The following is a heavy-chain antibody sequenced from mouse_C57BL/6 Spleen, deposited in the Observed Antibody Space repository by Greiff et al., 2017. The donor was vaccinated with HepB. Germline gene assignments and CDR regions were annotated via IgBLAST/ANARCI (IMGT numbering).Heavy chain of an antibody. J-gene: IGHJ2*01. Sequence: VQLQQSGPELVKPGASVKISCKASGYSFTGYYMNWVKQSPEKSLEWIGGINPSTGGTTYNQKFKAKATLTVDKSSSTAYMQLKSLTSEDSAVYYCASGGYYGYWGQGTTLTVSS. D-gene: IGHD2-3*01. V-gene: IGHV1-42*01. CDR3: ASGGYYGY. CDR1: GYSFTGYY. CDR2: INPSTGGT.